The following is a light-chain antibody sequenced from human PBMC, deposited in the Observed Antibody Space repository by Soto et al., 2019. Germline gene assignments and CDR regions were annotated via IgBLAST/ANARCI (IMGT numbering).Light chain of an antibody. Sequence: QSVLTQPPSVSGAPGQRVTISCTGGNSNIGAGNDVHWYQQIPGTAPKLLIYGDNNRPSGVPDRFSGSKSDNTASLTVSGLQAEDEADYYCSSYAGNNNFVVFGGGTKLTVL. CDR1: NSNIGAGND. CDR3: SSYAGNNNFVV. J-gene: IGLJ2*01. V-gene: IGLV1-40*01. CDR2: GDN.